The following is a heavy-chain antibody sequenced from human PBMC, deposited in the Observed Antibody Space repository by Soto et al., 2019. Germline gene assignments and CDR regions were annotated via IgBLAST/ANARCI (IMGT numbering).Heavy chain of an antibody. CDR1: GFTFSSSF. Sequence: PGGSLRLSCVASGFTFSSSFMGWVRQAPGKGLEWVANINQDGGGTYYVDSVQGRFTISRDNAKDSLFLQMNSLRVEAAAVYYCARYFRGSGRYFFDYWGQGTPVTVSS. V-gene: IGHV3-7*03. J-gene: IGHJ4*02. CDR2: INQDGGGT. D-gene: IGHD6-19*01. CDR3: ARYFRGSGRYFFDY.